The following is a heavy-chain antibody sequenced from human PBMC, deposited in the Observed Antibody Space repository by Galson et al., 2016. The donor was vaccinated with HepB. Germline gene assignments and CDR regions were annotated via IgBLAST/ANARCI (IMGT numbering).Heavy chain of an antibody. CDR1: GYTFTSYG. J-gene: IGHJ4*02. V-gene: IGHV1-18*04. Sequence: SVKVSCKASGYTFTSYGISWVRQAPGQGFEWMGWISAHSGNTNYALKLQGRVTMTTDTSTSTAYMELRSLRSDDTAVYYCAREYSSSWYVDYWGQGTLVTVSS. D-gene: IGHD6-13*01. CDR3: AREYSSSWYVDY. CDR2: ISAHSGNT.